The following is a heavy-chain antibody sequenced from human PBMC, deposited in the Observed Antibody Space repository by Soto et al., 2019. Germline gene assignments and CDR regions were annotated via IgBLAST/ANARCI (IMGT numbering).Heavy chain of an antibody. CDR2: IYYSGNT. CDR3: AASAPPATNYYYAMDV. J-gene: IGHJ6*02. V-gene: IGHV4-39*07. D-gene: IGHD5-12*01. Sequence: SETLSLTCTVSGDSISSSTHYWGWIRQPPGKGLEWIGTIYYSGNTYYNPSLKSRVTISVDTSKNQFSLKLSSVTAADTAVYYCAASAPPATNYYYAMDVWGQGTTVTAP. CDR1: GDSISSSTHY.